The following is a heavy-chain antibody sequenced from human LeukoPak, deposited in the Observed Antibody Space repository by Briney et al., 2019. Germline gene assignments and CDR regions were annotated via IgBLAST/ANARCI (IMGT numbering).Heavy chain of an antibody. CDR1: GGSISSYY. D-gene: IGHD5-12*01. Sequence: SSETLSLTCTVSGGSISSYYWSWIRQPPGKGLEWIGYIHYSGSTHYNPSLKSRVTVSVDTSKNQFSLKLSSVTAADTAVYYCARAPGYADSAFDVWGQGTMVTVSS. CDR2: IHYSGST. V-gene: IGHV4-59*01. J-gene: IGHJ3*01. CDR3: ARAPGYADSAFDV.